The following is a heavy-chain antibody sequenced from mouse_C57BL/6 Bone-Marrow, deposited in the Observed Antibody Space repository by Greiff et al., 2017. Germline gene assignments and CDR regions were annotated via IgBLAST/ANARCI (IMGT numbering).Heavy chain of an antibody. CDR3: ARLHSNYPYYYDY. Sequence: VQLQQPGAELVRPGSSVKLSCKASGYTFTSYWMDLVKQRPGQGLEWIGNFYPSDSATHYNQQFKDKATLTVDKSSRTAYMQLSSLTSEDSAVYYCARLHSNYPYYYDYWGQGTTLTVSS. CDR1: GYTFTSYW. CDR2: FYPSDSAT. J-gene: IGHJ2*01. D-gene: IGHD2-5*01. V-gene: IGHV1-61*01.